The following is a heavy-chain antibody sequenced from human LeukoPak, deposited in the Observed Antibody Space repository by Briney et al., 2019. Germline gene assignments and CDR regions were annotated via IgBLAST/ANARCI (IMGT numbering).Heavy chain of an antibody. CDR2: IIPIFGTA. D-gene: IGHD5-12*01. CDR3: ARVGYSGYDRYFDY. Sequence: ASVKVSCKASGGTFSSYAISWVRQAPGQGLEWMGGIIPIFGTANYAQKFQGRVTITADESTSTAYMELSSLRSEDTAVYYCARVGYSGYDRYFDYWGQGTLVTVSS. J-gene: IGHJ4*02. V-gene: IGHV1-69*13. CDR1: GGTFSSYA.